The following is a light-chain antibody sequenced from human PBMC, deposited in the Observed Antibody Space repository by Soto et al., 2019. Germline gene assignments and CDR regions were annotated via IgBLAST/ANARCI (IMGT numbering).Light chain of an antibody. CDR2: DDS. Sequence: SYELTQPPSVSVAPGQTASITCGGNNIGTKSVHWYQQKPGQAPVLVVYDDSDRPSGIPDRFSGSNSGNTATLTISRVEAGDEADFYCQIWDGPTGHWVFGGGTKLTVL. CDR3: QIWDGPTGHWV. J-gene: IGLJ3*02. V-gene: IGLV3-21*02. CDR1: NIGTKS.